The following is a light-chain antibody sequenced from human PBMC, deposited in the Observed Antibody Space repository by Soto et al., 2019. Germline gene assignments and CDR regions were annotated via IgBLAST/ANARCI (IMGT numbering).Light chain of an antibody. CDR2: DAS. J-gene: IGKJ4*01. CDR1: QSVGTY. CDR3: QQRVNWLT. Sequence: EIVLTQSPAILSLSPGERATLSCRASQSVGTYLDWYQQKLGQAPRLLIYDASNRATGIPARFSGSGSGTDFTLTISCLEPEDFAVYYCQQRVNWLTFGGGTKVEL. V-gene: IGKV3-11*01.